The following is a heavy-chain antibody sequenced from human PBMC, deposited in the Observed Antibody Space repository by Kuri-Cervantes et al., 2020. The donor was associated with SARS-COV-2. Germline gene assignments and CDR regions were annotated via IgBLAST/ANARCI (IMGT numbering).Heavy chain of an antibody. CDR3: ARDPRGLWHWAFDI. V-gene: IGHV3-7*04. J-gene: IGHJ3*02. Sequence: ETLSLTCAASGFSFSTDWMTWVRLAPGKGLEWVANIKQDGSEKNYVDSVKGRFTISRDNAKNSLYLQMNSLRAEDTAVYYCARDPRGLWHWAFDIWGQGTMVTVSS. CDR2: IKQDGSEK. D-gene: IGHD2-21*01. CDR1: GFSFSTDW.